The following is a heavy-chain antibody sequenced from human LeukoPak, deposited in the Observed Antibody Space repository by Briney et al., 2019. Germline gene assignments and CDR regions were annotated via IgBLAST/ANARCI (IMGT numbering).Heavy chain of an antibody. Sequence: PGGSLRLSCAASGFTFSSYWMSWVRQAPGKGLEWVANIKQDGSEKYYVDSVKGRFTISRDNAKNSLYLQTNSLRAEDTAVYYCARDSYSSTCGYWGQGTLVTVAS. CDR2: IKQDGSEK. J-gene: IGHJ4*02. CDR1: GFTFSSYW. D-gene: IGHD6-13*01. V-gene: IGHV3-7*01. CDR3: ARDSYSSTCGY.